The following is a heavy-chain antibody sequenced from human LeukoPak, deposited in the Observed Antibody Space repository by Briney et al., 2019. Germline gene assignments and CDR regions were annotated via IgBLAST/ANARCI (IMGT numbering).Heavy chain of an antibody. V-gene: IGHV3-7*01. CDR2: IKQDGSQK. CDR3: ARDTTAPLTTSLGYFTY. J-gene: IGHJ4*02. Sequence: GGSLRLSCAASGFTFSSYWMSWVRQAPGKGLEWVANIKQDGSQKYYVDSVKGRFTISRDNAKNSLDLRMNSLRGEDTAVYYCARDTTAPLTTSLGYFTYWGQGTLVTVSS. D-gene: IGHD4-17*01. CDR1: GFTFSSYW.